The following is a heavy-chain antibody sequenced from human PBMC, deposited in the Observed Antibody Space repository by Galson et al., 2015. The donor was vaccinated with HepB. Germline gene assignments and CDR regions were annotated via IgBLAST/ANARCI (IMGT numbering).Heavy chain of an antibody. CDR2: ISAYNGNT. CDR1: GYTFTSYG. J-gene: IGHJ4*02. V-gene: IGHV1-18*04. CDR3: ARVYCSGGSCYLPYFLGY. Sequence: SVKVSCKASGYTFTSYGISWVRQAPGQGLEWMGWISAYNGNTNYAQKLQGRVTMTTDTSTSTAYMELRSLRSDDTAVYYCARVYCSGGSCYLPYFLGYWGQGTLVTVPS. D-gene: IGHD2-15*01.